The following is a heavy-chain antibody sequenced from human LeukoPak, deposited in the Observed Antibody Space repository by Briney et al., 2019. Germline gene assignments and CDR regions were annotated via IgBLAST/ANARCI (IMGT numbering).Heavy chain of an antibody. D-gene: IGHD5-18*01. J-gene: IGHJ6*03. Sequence: GESLKISCKGSGNSFNSDWIGWVRQMPGKGLEWMGVITPRDSDTTYSPSFQGQVTISADRSTRTAYLQWRSLKASDSATYYCARGAADTFYYYYYMDVWGKGTTVTVSS. V-gene: IGHV5-51*01. CDR3: ARGAADTFYYYYYMDV. CDR2: ITPRDSDT. CDR1: GNSFNSDW.